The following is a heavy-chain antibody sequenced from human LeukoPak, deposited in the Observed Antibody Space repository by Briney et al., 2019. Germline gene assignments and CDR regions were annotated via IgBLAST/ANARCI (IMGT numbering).Heavy chain of an antibody. J-gene: IGHJ4*02. D-gene: IGHD6-6*01. CDR3: ARLWDSSSSLDY. Sequence: SSEPLSLTCTVSGGSISIYYWTWIRQPPGKGRGLEWIGYIYYSGGTNYNPSLKSRVTISIDTSKNQDSLKLSSVTASDTAVYYCARLWDSSSSLDYWGQGTLVTVSS. CDR1: GGSISIYY. CDR2: IYYSGGT. V-gene: IGHV4-59*08.